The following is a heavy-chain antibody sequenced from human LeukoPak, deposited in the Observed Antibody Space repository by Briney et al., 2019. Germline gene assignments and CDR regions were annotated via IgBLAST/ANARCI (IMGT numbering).Heavy chain of an antibody. V-gene: IGHV3-21*01. CDR3: ARGSRFGVVERDAFDI. Sequence: PGGTLRLSCAASGFTFSSYSMNWVRQAPGKGLEGVSSISSSSSYIYYADSVKGRFTISRDNAKNSLYLQMNSLRAEDTAVYYCARGSRFGVVERDAFDIWGQGTMVTVSS. D-gene: IGHD3-3*01. CDR1: GFTFSSYS. CDR2: ISSSSSYI. J-gene: IGHJ3*02.